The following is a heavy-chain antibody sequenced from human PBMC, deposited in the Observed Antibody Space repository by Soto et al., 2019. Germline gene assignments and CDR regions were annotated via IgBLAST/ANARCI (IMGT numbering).Heavy chain of an antibody. CDR1: GFTFSSYA. CDR3: AKANYYGSGPPYYGMDV. D-gene: IGHD3-10*01. J-gene: IGHJ6*02. CDR2: ISGSGGST. Sequence: GGSLRLSCAASGFTFSSYAMSWVRQAPGKGLEWVSAISGSGGSTYYADSVKGRFTISRDNSKNTLYLQMNSLRAEDTAVYYCAKANYYGSGPPYYGMDVWGQGTTVTVSS. V-gene: IGHV3-23*01.